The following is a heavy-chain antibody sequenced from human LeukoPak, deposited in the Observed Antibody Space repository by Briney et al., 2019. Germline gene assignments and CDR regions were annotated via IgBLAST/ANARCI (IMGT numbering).Heavy chain of an antibody. CDR3: ARDGPYNYGYSLDY. V-gene: IGHV4-39*07. J-gene: IGHJ4*02. D-gene: IGHD3-10*01. Sequence: SETLSLTCTVSGGSISSSSYYWGWIRQPPGKGLEWIGTIYYSGSTYCNPSLKSRVTISVDTSKNQFSLKLSSVTAADTAVYYCARDGPYNYGYSLDYWGQGTLVTVSS. CDR2: IYYSGST. CDR1: GGSISSSSYY.